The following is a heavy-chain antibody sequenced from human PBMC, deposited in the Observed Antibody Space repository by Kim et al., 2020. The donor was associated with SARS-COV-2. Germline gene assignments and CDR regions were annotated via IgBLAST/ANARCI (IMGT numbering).Heavy chain of an antibody. Sequence: GGSLRLSCAVSGFIFSNSWMTWVRQAPGKGLEWVATISADGSQKYHVDSVKGRFTTSRDNAENSLYLQMNSLRVEDTAIYYCTRSLEYRGQGTLVTVSS. V-gene: IGHV3-7*01. CDR2: ISADGSQK. J-gene: IGHJ4*02. CDR3: TRSLEY. CDR1: GFIFSNSW.